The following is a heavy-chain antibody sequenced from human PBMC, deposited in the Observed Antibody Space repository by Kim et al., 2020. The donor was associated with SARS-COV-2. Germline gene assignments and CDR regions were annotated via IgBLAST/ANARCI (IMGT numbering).Heavy chain of an antibody. J-gene: IGHJ1*01. CDR1: GFIFTYFA. D-gene: IGHD3-16*01. CDR3: AKDTSAFWTTFREN. Sequence: GGSLRLSCAASGFIFTYFAMHWVRQAPGKGLEWVAAISYDGASKYYADSVKGRFTISRDNSKNTLYLQMNSLRPEDTAIYFCAKDTSAFWTTFRENWG. CDR2: ISYDGASK. V-gene: IGHV3-30*18.